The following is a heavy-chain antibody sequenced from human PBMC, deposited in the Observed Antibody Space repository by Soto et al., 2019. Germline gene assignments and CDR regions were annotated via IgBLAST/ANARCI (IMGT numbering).Heavy chain of an antibody. CDR2: IYGSGTT. V-gene: IGHV4-4*07. CDR1: GDSISSYF. J-gene: IGHJ5*02. D-gene: IGHD2-8*02. Sequence: PSETLSLTCTVFGDSISSYFWRWIRQPDGKGLEWIGRIYGSGTTTYNPSLKSRVTISLDTSKNQFSLNLSSVTAADTAVYYCAKDIPGGIHPPWGQGTLVTVSS. CDR3: AKDIPGGIHPP.